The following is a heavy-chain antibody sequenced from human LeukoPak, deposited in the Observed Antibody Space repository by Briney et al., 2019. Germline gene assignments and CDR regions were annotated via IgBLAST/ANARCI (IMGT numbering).Heavy chain of an antibody. J-gene: IGHJ4*02. Sequence: GGSLRLSCAASGFTFSSYWMHWVRQAPGKGLEWVSAISGSGGSTYYADSVKGRFTISRDNSKNTLYLQMNSLRAEDTAVYHCAKGGAPGMPFDYWGQGTLVTVSS. V-gene: IGHV3-23*01. CDR2: ISGSGGST. CDR3: AKGGAPGMPFDY. CDR1: GFTFSSYW. D-gene: IGHD3-10*01.